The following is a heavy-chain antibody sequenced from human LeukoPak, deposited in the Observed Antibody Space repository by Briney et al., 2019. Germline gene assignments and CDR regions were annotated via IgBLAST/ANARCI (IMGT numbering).Heavy chain of an antibody. J-gene: IGHJ5*02. Sequence: SETLSLTCTVSDGSINKRNNYWGWIRQPPGKGLEWIGSIHYTGTTFYSPSLKSRVTVSVDTSMNHFSLKMLSVTVAYTAVYYCATLPNYGFGSYQTGFDPWGQGTLVTVSS. D-gene: IGHD3-10*01. V-gene: IGHV4-39*07. CDR3: ATLPNYGFGSYQTGFDP. CDR1: DGSINKRNNY. CDR2: IHYTGTT.